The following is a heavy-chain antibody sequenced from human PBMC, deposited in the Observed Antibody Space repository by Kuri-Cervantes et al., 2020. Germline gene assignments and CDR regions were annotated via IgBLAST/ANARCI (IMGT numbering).Heavy chain of an antibody. V-gene: IGHV3-30-3*01. CDR1: GFTFKTYV. J-gene: IGHJ4*02. CDR3: ISDYYDSSPPEFY. Sequence: GGSLRLSCTASGFTFKTYVMNWVRQAPGKGLEWVAIISDDGGSKYYADSVKGRFTISRDNSKNTLYLQMNSLKTEDTAVYYCISDYYDSSPPEFYWGQGTLVTVSS. CDR2: ISDDGGSK. D-gene: IGHD3-22*01.